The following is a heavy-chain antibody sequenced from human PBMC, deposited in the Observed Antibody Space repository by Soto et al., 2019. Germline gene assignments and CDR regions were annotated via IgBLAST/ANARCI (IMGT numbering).Heavy chain of an antibody. Sequence: GESLKISCKGSGFGFTSYWIGWVRQMSGKGLECMGIIYPRDSDTRYNPSFQSQVTISVDKSISTAYLQWSSLKTSDTAMYYCARTGAADAFQIWGQGTMVTVSS. V-gene: IGHV5-51*01. CDR3: ARTGAADAFQI. CDR2: IYPRDSDT. D-gene: IGHD6-25*01. J-gene: IGHJ3*02. CDR1: GFGFTSYW.